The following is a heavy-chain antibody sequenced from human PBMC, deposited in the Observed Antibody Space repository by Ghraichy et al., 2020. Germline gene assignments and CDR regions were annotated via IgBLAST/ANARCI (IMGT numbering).Heavy chain of an antibody. CDR1: GGSISSYY. CDR2: IYYSGST. J-gene: IGHJ3*02. V-gene: IGHV4-59*01. Sequence: SETLSLTCTVSGGSISSYYWSWIRQPPGKGLEWIGYIYYSGSTNYNPSLKSRVTISVDTSKNQFSLKLSSVTAADTAVYYCARELRAVTTGAGDAFDIWGQGTMVTVSS. D-gene: IGHD4-11*01. CDR3: ARELRAVTTGAGDAFDI.